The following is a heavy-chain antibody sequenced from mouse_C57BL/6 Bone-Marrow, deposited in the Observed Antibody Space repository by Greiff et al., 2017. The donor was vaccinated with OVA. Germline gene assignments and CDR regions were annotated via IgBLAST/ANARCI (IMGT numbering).Heavy chain of an antibody. Sequence: DVKLVESGGGVVQPGGSLKLSCAASGFTFSDYYMYWVRQTPEKRLEWVAYISNGGGSTFYPDTVKGGFTISRDNAKDTLYLQMSRLKSEDTAMYYCARGYDYDGGYFDVWGTGTTVTVSS. D-gene: IGHD2-4*01. J-gene: IGHJ1*03. CDR3: ARGYDYDGGYFDV. V-gene: IGHV5-12*01. CDR2: ISNGGGST. CDR1: GFTFSDYY.